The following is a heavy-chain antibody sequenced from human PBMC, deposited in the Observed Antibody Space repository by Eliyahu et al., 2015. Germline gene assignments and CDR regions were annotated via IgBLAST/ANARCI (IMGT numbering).Heavy chain of an antibody. V-gene: IGHV1-46*01. CDR2: INPSGGNA. CDR1: GYTFTSYY. Sequence: QVQLVQSGAEVKKPGASVKVSCRASGYTFTSYYIHWVRQAPGQGLEWLGIINPSGGNAKNXQKFRGRVSMTRDTSTNTVYTELRSLRSDDTAVYYCAGSGDNSDFDFWGPGTLVTVSS. D-gene: IGHD4-23*01. J-gene: IGHJ4*02. CDR3: AGSGDNSDFDF.